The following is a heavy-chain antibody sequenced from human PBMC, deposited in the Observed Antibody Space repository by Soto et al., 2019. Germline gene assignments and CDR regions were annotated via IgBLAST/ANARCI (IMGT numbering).Heavy chain of an antibody. Sequence: PGESLKISCKGSGYSFTSYWIGWVRQMPGKGLEWMGIIYPGDSDTRYSPSFQGQVTISAAKSISTAYLQWSSLKASDTAMYYCARLLGQGGLVATTNYFDYWGQGTLVTVSS. CDR3: ARLLGQGGLVATTNYFDY. CDR1: GYSFTSYW. CDR2: IYPGDSDT. J-gene: IGHJ4*02. V-gene: IGHV5-51*01. D-gene: IGHD5-12*01.